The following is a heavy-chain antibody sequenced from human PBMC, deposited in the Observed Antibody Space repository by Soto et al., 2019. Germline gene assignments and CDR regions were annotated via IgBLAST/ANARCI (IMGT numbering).Heavy chain of an antibody. J-gene: IGHJ1*01. Sequence: QVQLQESGPGLVKPSQTLSLTCTVSGGSISSGGYYWSWIRQHPGKGLEWIGYIYYSGSTYYNPSRKSRVTISVDTSKNQFSLKLSSVTAADMAVYYCARVYSSSRAEYFQHWGQGTLVTVSS. V-gene: IGHV4-31*03. CDR1: GGSISSGGYY. CDR2: IYYSGST. CDR3: ARVYSSSRAEYFQH. D-gene: IGHD6-13*01.